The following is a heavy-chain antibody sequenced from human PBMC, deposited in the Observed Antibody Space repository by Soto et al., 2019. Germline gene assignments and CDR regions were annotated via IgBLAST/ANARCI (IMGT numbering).Heavy chain of an antibody. V-gene: IGHV1-2*04. D-gene: IGHD1-1*01. J-gene: IGHJ6*02. Sequence: ASVKVSCKASGYTFTGYYMHWVRQAPGQGLEWMGWINPNSGGTSYAQKFQGWVTMTRDTSISTAYMELSRLRSDDTAVYYCARDLGAGTPFYYYYGMDVWGQGTTVTVS. CDR1: GYTFTGYY. CDR3: ARDLGAGTPFYYYYGMDV. CDR2: INPNSGGT.